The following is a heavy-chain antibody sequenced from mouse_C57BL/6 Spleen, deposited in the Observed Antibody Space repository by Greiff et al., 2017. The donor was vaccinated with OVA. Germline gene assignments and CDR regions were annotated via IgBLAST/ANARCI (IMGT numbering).Heavy chain of an antibody. J-gene: IGHJ2*01. D-gene: IGHD1-1*01. V-gene: IGHV5-17*01. Sequence: DVKLVESGGGLVKPGGSLKLSCAASGFTFSDYGMHWVRQAPEKGLEWVAYISSGSSTIYYADTVKGRFTISRDNAKNTLFLQMTSLRSEDTAMYYCARLGYYGSSYDYWGQGTTLTVSS. CDR1: GFTFSDYG. CDR3: ARLGYYGSSYDY. CDR2: ISSGSSTI.